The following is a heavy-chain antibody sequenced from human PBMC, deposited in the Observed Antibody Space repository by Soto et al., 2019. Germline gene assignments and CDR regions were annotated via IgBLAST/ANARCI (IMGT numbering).Heavy chain of an antibody. J-gene: IGHJ6*02. CDR3: AGTVKIPYHHGMDV. D-gene: IGHD4-4*01. CDR2: IIPIFGSP. V-gene: IGHV1-69*01. CDR1: GGTLRSHA. Sequence: QVQLVQSGAEVKKPGSSVRVSCKASGGTLRSHAINWVRQAPGQGLEWMGGIIPIFGSPYYAQKFQGRGTITADEPSITAYMDLSSPRSEDTAVYYCAGTVKIPYHHGMDVWGQGTTVTVSS.